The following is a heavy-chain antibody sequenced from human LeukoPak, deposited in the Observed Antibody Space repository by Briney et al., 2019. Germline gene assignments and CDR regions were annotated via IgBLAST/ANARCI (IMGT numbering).Heavy chain of an antibody. Sequence: GGSLRLSCAASGFTVSSNYMSWVRQAPGKGLEWVSVIYSGGSTYYADSVKGRFTFSRDNSKHTLYLQMNSLRAEDTAVYYCARPGPNAFDIWGQGTMVTVSS. CDR2: IYSGGST. CDR1: GFTVSSNY. CDR3: ARPGPNAFDI. V-gene: IGHV3-66*04. J-gene: IGHJ3*02.